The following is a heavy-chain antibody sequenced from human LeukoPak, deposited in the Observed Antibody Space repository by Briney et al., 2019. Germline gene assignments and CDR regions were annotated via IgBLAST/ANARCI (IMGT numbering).Heavy chain of an antibody. CDR2: IHPGDSDT. CDR1: GYSFNNYW. D-gene: IGHD3-16*01. V-gene: IGHV5-51*01. CDR3: ARRGDNRDWFDP. J-gene: IGHJ5*02. Sequence: HGESLKISCKASGYSFNNYWIGWVRQMPGKGPEWMGVIHPGDSDTRYSPSFQGQVTISADKSTSTAYLQWRSLKASDTAMYYCARRGDNRDWFDPWGQGTLVTVSS.